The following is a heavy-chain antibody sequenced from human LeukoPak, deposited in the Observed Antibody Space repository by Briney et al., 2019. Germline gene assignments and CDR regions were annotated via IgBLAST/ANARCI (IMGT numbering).Heavy chain of an antibody. Sequence: SETLSLTCTVSGGSISSGSYYWSWIRQPAGKRLEWIGHIYRSGSTNYNPSLKSRVTISVDTSKNQFSLKLSSVTAADTAVYYCATYSSGWYYFDYWGQGTLVTVSS. CDR2: IYRSGST. CDR3: ATYSSGWYYFDY. D-gene: IGHD6-19*01. V-gene: IGHV4-61*09. CDR1: GGSISSGSYY. J-gene: IGHJ4*02.